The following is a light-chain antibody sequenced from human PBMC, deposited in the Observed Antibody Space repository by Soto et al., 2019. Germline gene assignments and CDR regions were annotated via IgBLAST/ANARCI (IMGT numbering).Light chain of an antibody. CDR1: QSISSW. CDR2: DAS. V-gene: IGKV1-5*01. CDR3: QQYNSYWT. J-gene: IGKJ1*01. Sequence: DIQMTQSPSTLSASVGDRVTITCRASQSISSWLAGYQQKPGEAPKLLIYDASSLESGVPSRFSGSGSGTEFTLTISSLQPDDFATYYCQQYNSYWTFGQGTKVDI.